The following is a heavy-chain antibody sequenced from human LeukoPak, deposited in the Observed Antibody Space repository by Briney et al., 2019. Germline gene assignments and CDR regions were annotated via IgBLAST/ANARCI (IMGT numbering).Heavy chain of an antibody. CDR3: ARVQGQTGNFDY. V-gene: IGHV3-33*01. J-gene: IGHJ4*02. D-gene: IGHD7-27*01. Sequence: GGSLRLSCAASGFIFSSFGMHWVRQAPGKGLEWVAIIWYDGSKKYYADSVKGRFTISRDDSNSTLYLEMNGLRAEDTALYYCARVQGQTGNFDYWGQGTLVTVSS. CDR2: IWYDGSKK. CDR1: GFIFSSFG.